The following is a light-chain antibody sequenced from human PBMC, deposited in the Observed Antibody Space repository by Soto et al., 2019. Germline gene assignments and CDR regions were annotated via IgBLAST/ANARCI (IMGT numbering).Light chain of an antibody. CDR3: CSYAGIRSFVV. Sequence: QSALTQPASVSGSPGQSITISCTGTSSDIGTYNLVSWYQQHPGKAPKLMISEVIKRPSGVSNRFTGSKSANTASLTISGLQAEDEADYYCCSYAGIRSFVVFGGGTKLTVL. J-gene: IGLJ2*01. V-gene: IGLV2-23*02. CDR2: EVI. CDR1: SSDIGTYNL.